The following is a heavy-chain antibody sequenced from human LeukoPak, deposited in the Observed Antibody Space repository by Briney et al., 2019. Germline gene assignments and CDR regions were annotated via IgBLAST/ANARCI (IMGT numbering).Heavy chain of an antibody. D-gene: IGHD2-2*01. CDR1: GGSFSGYY. V-gene: IGHV4-34*01. J-gene: IGHJ4*02. CDR2: INQSGST. CDR3: ARGGIVVVPAAIPDYYFDY. Sequence: ETLSLTCAVYGGSFSGYYWSWIRQPPGKGLEWIGEINQSGSTNYNPSLKSRVTISVDTSKNQFSLKLSSVTAADTAVYYCARGGIVVVPAAIPDYYFDYWGQGTLVTVSS.